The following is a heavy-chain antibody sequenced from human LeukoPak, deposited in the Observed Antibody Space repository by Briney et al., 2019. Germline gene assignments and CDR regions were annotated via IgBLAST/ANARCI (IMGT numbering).Heavy chain of an antibody. CDR1: GGSISSYY. V-gene: IGHV4-4*09. CDR3: PRHHRSRYCTNGVGHRIGGHVRDSCYYYSMDV. Sequence: PSETLSLTCTVSGGSISSYYWSWIRQPPGKGLEWIGYIYTSGSTNYNPSLKSRVTISVDPSKNRFSLNLSSVTAAATPVYYGPRHHRSRYCTNGVGHRIGGHVRDSCYYYSMDVWGKGTTVTVSS. D-gene: IGHD2-8*01. J-gene: IGHJ6*03. CDR2: IYTSGST.